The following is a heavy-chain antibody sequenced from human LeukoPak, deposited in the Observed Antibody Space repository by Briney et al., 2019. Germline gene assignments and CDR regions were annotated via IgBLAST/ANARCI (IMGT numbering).Heavy chain of an antibody. V-gene: IGHV3-74*01. CDR1: GFTFSSYW. Sequence: GGSLRLSCAASGFTFSSYWMHWVRQAPGKGLVWVSRINSDGRRTSYADSVRGRFTISRDNAKNTLYLQMNSLRAEDTAVYYCARVSGYGAYFDYWGQGTLVTVSS. CDR3: ARVSGYGAYFDY. D-gene: IGHD5-12*01. J-gene: IGHJ4*02. CDR2: INSDGRRT.